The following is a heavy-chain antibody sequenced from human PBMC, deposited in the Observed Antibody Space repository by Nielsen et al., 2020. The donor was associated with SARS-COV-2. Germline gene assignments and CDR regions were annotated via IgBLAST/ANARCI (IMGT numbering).Heavy chain of an antibody. CDR1: GYTFTSYY. Sequence: ASVKVSCKASGYTFTSYYIYWVRQAPVQGLEWMGIINPSSGSTSYAQNFQGRVTMTRDTSTSTVYMELSSLRSEDTAMYYCAREGCSGGSCPMDVWGQGTTVTVSS. J-gene: IGHJ6*02. CDR3: AREGCSGGSCPMDV. V-gene: IGHV1-46*01. CDR2: INPSSGST. D-gene: IGHD2-15*01.